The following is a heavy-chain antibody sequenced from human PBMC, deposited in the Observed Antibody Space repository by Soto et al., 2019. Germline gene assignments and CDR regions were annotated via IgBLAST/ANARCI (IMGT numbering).Heavy chain of an antibody. CDR1: GYSFSDYG. J-gene: IGHJ6*02. V-gene: IGHV1-18*04. D-gene: IGHD6-19*01. Sequence: QVQLVQSGAEVKKPGASLKVSCQASGYSFSDYGIAWVRQAPGQGLEWVGWISTYNGNTNYAQKFQGRVTMTTDTSANTAYRELRSLRSDDTAMYYCARYGYSSGWYLGTGMDVWGQGTPVTVSS. CDR2: ISTYNGNT. CDR3: ARYGYSSGWYLGTGMDV.